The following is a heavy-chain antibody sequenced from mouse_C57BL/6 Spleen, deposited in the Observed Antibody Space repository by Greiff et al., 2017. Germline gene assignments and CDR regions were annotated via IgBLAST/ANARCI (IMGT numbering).Heavy chain of an antibody. CDR1: GYAFSSSW. Sequence: VQLQQSGPELVKPGASVKISCKASGYAFSSSWMNWVKQRPGKGLEWIGRIYPGDGDTNYTGKFKGKATLTADKSSSTAYMQLSSLTSEDSAVYFCARGDGYYVYAMDYWGQGTSVTVSS. D-gene: IGHD2-3*01. CDR2: IYPGDGDT. J-gene: IGHJ4*01. V-gene: IGHV1-82*01. CDR3: ARGDGYYVYAMDY.